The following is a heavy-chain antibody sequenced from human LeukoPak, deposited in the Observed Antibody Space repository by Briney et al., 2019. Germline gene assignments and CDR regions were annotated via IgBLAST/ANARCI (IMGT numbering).Heavy chain of an antibody. J-gene: IGHJ4*02. CDR1: GFTFSIYA. Sequence: GGSLRLSCAASGFTFSIYAMSWVRQAPGKGLEWVSAISGSGGSTYYADSVKGRFTISRDNSKNTLYLQMNSLRAEDTAVYYCAKDPGSGWKGGIFDYWGQGTLVTVSS. CDR3: AKDPGSGWKGGIFDY. D-gene: IGHD6-19*01. CDR2: ISGSGGST. V-gene: IGHV3-23*01.